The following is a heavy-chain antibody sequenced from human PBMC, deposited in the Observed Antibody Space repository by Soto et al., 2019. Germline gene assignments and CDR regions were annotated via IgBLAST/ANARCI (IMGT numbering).Heavy chain of an antibody. CDR1: GYTFTSRG. CDR3: GREARDYNWYFDL. CDR2: ISADNGHT. V-gene: IGHV1-18*01. Sequence: QVQLLQSGPEVKEPGASVKVSCKTSGYTFTSRGIYWVRQAPGHGLEWMGWISADNGHTNYVQRFQDRVTLTTDTSTSTAYMERRSLRSDDTAVYYCGREARDYNWYFDLWGRGTPVTVS. J-gene: IGHJ2*01. D-gene: IGHD4-4*01.